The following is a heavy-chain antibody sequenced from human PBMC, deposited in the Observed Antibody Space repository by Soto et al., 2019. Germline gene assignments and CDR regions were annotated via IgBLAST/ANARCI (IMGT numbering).Heavy chain of an antibody. Sequence: GGSLRLSCAASGFTLSSYNMHWVRQAPGKGLEWVAVIWYDGSNKYYADSVKGRFTISRDNSKNTLYLQMNSLRAEDTAVYYCARAPNFGYDFAANDAFDFWGQGTMVTVSS. D-gene: IGHD5-12*01. CDR3: ARAPNFGYDFAANDAFDF. V-gene: IGHV3-33*01. CDR1: GFTLSSYN. CDR2: IWYDGSNK. J-gene: IGHJ3*01.